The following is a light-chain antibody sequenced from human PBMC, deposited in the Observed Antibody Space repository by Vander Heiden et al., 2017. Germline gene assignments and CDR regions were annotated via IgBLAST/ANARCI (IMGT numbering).Light chain of an antibody. CDR3: QQDGSSPPWT. CDR2: GAS. CDR1: QSVSSSY. J-gene: IGKJ1*01. V-gene: IGKV3-20*01. Sequence: EIVLTQSPGTLSLSPGERATLSCRASQSVSSSYLACYQQKPGQAPRLLIYGASSRATGIPDRFSGSAHGTDFTLTISRLEPEDFAVYYCQQDGSSPPWTFDQGTKVEIK.